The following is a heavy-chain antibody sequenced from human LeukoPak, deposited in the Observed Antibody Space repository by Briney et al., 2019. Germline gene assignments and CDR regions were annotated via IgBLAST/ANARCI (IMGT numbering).Heavy chain of an antibody. D-gene: IGHD2-15*01. V-gene: IGHV3-11*01. Sequence: PGGSLRLSCAASGFTFSDYYMSWIRQAPGKGLEWVSFISSSGSTIYYADSMKGRFTISRDNAKNSVFLQMDSLRAEDTAVSYCARGLGYCSGGSCPRRAFDIWGQGTMVTVSS. CDR3: ARGLGYCSGGSCPRRAFDI. J-gene: IGHJ3*02. CDR1: GFTFSDYY. CDR2: ISSSGSTI.